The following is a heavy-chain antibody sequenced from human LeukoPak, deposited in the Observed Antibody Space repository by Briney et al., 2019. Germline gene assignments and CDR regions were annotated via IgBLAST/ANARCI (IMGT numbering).Heavy chain of an antibody. CDR3: LGLYLGY. J-gene: IGHJ4*02. CDR2: IRRESDGGTT. D-gene: IGHD3-16*01. Sequence: GGSLRLSCAASGFTFRTYTMNWVRQAPGKGLEWIGLIRRESDGGTTEYAAFVKGRFTISRDDSKNTLYLQVNNLKTDDTAVYYCLGLYLGYWGQGTLVSVSS. V-gene: IGHV3-15*01. CDR1: GFTFRTYT.